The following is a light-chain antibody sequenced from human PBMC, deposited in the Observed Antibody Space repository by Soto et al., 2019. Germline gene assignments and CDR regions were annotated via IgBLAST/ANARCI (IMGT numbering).Light chain of an antibody. J-gene: IGKJ2*01. CDR3: QQRSNWPPYT. CDR1: QSVSSN. Sequence: EIVMTQSPATLSVSPGERATLSCRASQSVSSNLVWYQQKPGQAPRLLIYGASTRATGIPARFSGSGSGTEFTLTISSLQSEDFAVYYCQQRSNWPPYTFGQGTKLEIK. V-gene: IGKV3-15*01. CDR2: GAS.